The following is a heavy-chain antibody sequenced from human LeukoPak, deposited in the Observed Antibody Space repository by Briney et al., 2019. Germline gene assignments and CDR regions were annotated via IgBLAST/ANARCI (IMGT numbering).Heavy chain of an antibody. D-gene: IGHD6-19*01. CDR2: INPDDSDT. CDR3: ARLEATPGWYYPYFDY. V-gene: IGHV5-51*01. CDR1: GSSFSIYW. J-gene: IGHJ4*02. Sequence: GESLKISCKTSGSSFSIYWFGWVRQMPGQGLEWMGIINPDDSDTRYSPSFQGQVTMSVDKSISTAHLQWSSLKASDTAMYYCARLEATPGWYYPYFDYWGQGSLVTVSS.